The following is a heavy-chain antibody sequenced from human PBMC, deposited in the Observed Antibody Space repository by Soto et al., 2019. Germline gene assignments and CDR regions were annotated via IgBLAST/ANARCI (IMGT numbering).Heavy chain of an antibody. CDR1: GYTFTSYG. CDR3: ARERFLEWLPPHWFDP. J-gene: IGHJ5*02. D-gene: IGHD3-3*01. CDR2: IIPIFGTA. Sequence: GASVKVSCKASGYTFTSYGISWVRQAPGQGLEWMGGIIPIFGTANYAQKFQGRVTITADKSTSTAYMELSSLRSEDTAVYYCARERFLEWLPPHWFDPWGQGTLVTVSS. V-gene: IGHV1-69*06.